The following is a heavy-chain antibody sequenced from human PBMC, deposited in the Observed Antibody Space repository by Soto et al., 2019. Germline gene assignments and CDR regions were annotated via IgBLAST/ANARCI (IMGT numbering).Heavy chain of an antibody. CDR2: IIPLFGKA. CDR1: GGSLNNYA. J-gene: IGHJ4*02. V-gene: IGHV1-69*06. CDR3: ASDGSYCTNGVCFYYLDY. D-gene: IGHD2-8*01. Sequence: QMQLVQSGAEAKTPGSSVKVSCKASGGSLNNYAVSWVRQAPGQGLEWMGRIIPLFGKADYARKLQGRVTLTADKNTNTAYMELSSLRSEDTAMYFCASDGSYCTNGVCFYYLDYWGQGTLVTVSS.